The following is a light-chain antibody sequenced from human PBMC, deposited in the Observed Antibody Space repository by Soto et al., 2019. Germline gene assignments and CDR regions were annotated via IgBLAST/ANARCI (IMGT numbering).Light chain of an antibody. V-gene: IGKV3-20*01. CDR3: QQYGSSPPWT. Sequence: EIVLTQSPGTLSLSPGERATLPCRASQSVSSSYLAWYQQKPGQAPRLLIYGASSRATGIPDRFSGSVSGTGFTLTISRLEPEDFAVYYCQQYGSSPPWTFGQGTKVDIK. CDR2: GAS. CDR1: QSVSSSY. J-gene: IGKJ1*01.